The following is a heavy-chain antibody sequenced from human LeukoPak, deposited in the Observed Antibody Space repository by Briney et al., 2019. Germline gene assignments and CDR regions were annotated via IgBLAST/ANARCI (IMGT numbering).Heavy chain of an antibody. Sequence: PGGSLRLSCTASASTFTTYGLHWVRQAPGKGLEWVALIWADGSNQFSADSVKGRANMARDNAKNTVYLQMDSLRVDDTAVYFCAREAVISGWSGDMDVWGQGTTVTVSS. V-gene: IGHV3-33*01. CDR1: ASTFTTYG. J-gene: IGHJ6*02. D-gene: IGHD6-19*01. CDR2: IWADGSNQ. CDR3: AREAVISGWSGDMDV.